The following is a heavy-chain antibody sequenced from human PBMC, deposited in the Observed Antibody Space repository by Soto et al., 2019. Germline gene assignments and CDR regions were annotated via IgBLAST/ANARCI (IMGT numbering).Heavy chain of an antibody. CDR3: AKEWGRPLDY. D-gene: IGHD7-27*01. CDR1: GFTFSSYA. CDR2: ISNSGGNT. J-gene: IGHJ4*02. Sequence: EVQLLQSGGGSVQPGGSLRLSCAASGFTFSSYAISWVRQAPGKGLEWVSAISNSGGNTYYADSVMGRFTISRDNSKNTLFLQMNSLRAEDTAIYYCAKEWGRPLDYWGQGTLVTVSP. V-gene: IGHV3-23*01.